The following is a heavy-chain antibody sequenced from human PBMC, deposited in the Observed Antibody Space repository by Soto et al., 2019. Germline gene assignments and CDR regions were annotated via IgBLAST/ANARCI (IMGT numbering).Heavy chain of an antibody. CDR3: ARDIVLMYYYYYGMDV. V-gene: IGHV3-48*03. Sequence: GGSLRLSCAASGFTFSSYEMNWVRRAPGKGLEWVSYISSSGSTIYYADSVKGRFTISRDNAKNSLYLQMNSLRAEDTAVYYCARDIVLMYYYYYGMDVWGQGTTVTVSS. D-gene: IGHD2-8*01. J-gene: IGHJ6*02. CDR1: GFTFSSYE. CDR2: ISSSGSTI.